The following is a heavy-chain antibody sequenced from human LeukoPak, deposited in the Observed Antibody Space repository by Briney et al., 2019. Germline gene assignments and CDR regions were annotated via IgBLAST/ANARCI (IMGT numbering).Heavy chain of an antibody. D-gene: IGHD2-21*02. Sequence: SLSLSCAASAFTFINYGMHWVRQAPGKGLEWVAVISYDGSDKYYADSVKGRFTISRDNSKNTVFLQMNSLSTEDTAVYYCAKDISGGDCPDYWGQGTLVTVSS. CDR2: ISYDGSDK. CDR3: AKDISGGDCPDY. CDR1: AFTFINYG. V-gene: IGHV3-30*18. J-gene: IGHJ4*02.